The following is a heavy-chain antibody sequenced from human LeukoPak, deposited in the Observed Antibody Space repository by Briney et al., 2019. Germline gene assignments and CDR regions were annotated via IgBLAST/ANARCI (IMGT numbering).Heavy chain of an antibody. V-gene: IGHV4-59*01. CDR2: IYYSGST. D-gene: IGHD3-10*01. J-gene: IGHJ4*02. CDR3: ARVVTDYYGSGSYPFFDY. CDR1: GGSISSYY. Sequence: SETLSLTCTVSGGSISSYYWSWIRQPPGKGLEWIGYIYYSGSTNYNPSLKSRVTISVDTSKNQFSLKLSSVTAADTAVYYCARVVTDYYGSGSYPFFDYWGQGTLVTVSS.